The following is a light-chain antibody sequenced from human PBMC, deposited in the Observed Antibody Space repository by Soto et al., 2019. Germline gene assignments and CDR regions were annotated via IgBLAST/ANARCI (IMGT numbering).Light chain of an antibody. CDR1: QSVSST. CDR3: QQYNKWPRT. Sequence: EIVMAQSPATLSASPGERVTLSCRASQSVSSTLAWYQQKPGQAPRLLIYDASTRAKGIPARFSGSGSGTEFTLSISSLQSEDFAVYYCQQYNKWPRTFGQGTKVEIK. CDR2: DAS. V-gene: IGKV3-15*01. J-gene: IGKJ1*01.